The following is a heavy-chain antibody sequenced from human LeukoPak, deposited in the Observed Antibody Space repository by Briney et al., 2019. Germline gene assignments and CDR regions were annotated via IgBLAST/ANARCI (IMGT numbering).Heavy chain of an antibody. CDR3: ATLSLLSGWYGRPLYFDY. CDR1: GFTFSSYW. CDR2: IKQDGSEK. D-gene: IGHD6-19*01. V-gene: IGHV3-7*01. J-gene: IGHJ4*02. Sequence: PGGSLRLSCAVSGFTFSSYWMSWVRQAPGKGLEWVANIKQDGSEKYYVDSVKGRFTISRDNAKNSLYLQMNSLRAEDTAVYYCATLSLLSGWYGRPLYFDYWGQGTLVTVSS.